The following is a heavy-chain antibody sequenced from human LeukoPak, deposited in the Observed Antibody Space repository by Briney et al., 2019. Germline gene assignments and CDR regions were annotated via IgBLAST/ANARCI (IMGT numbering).Heavy chain of an antibody. Sequence: GGSLRLSCAASGFTFSSYGMSWVRQAPGKGLEWVSVISGSGGSTYYADSVKGRFTISRDNSKNMLFLQMDSLRVEDTAVYYCARDRAAADPWGQGTLVTVSS. CDR1: GFTFSSYG. J-gene: IGHJ5*02. CDR3: ARDRAAADP. D-gene: IGHD6-13*01. CDR2: ISGSGGST. V-gene: IGHV3-23*01.